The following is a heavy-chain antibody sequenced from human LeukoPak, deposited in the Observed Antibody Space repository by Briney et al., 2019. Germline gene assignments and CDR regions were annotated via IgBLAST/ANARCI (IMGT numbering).Heavy chain of an antibody. V-gene: IGHV4-34*01. Sequence: SETLSLTCAVYGGSFSGYYWSWIRQPPGKGLEWIGEINHSRSTNYNPSLESRLTISVDTSKNQFSLKLSSVTAADTAVYYRARGSPQQHLVRHYYYYMDVWGKGTTVSVSS. CDR3: ARGSPQQHLVRHYYYYMDV. CDR2: INHSRST. CDR1: GGSFSGYY. D-gene: IGHD6-13*01. J-gene: IGHJ6*03.